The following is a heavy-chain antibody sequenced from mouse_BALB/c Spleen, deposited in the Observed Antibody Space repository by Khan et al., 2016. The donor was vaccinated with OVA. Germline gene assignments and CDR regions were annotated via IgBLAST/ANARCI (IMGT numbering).Heavy chain of an antibody. CDR3: ARDQYGNYFYAMDY. CDR2: IDPSDSET. V-gene: IGHV1-69*02. J-gene: IGHJ4*01. Sequence: QVQLQQSGAELVKPGAPVKLSCKASGYTFTSYWMNWVKQRPGRGLEWIGRIDPSDSETHYNQKFKDKATLTVDKSSSPAYIQLSSLTSEDSAVYYCARDQYGNYFYAMDYWGQGTSVTVSS. CDR1: GYTFTSYW. D-gene: IGHD2-10*02.